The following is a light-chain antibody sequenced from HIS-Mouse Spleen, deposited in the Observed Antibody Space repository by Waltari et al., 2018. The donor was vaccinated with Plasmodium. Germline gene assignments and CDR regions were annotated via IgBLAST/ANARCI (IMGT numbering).Light chain of an antibody. CDR2: GAS. CDR3: QQYNNWSFT. J-gene: IGKJ3*01. V-gene: IGKV3-15*01. CDR1: QSVSSN. Sequence: EIVMTQSPATLSVSPGERATLSCRASQSVSSNLAWYQQKPGQAPRLIIYGASTRATGIPDRFSGSGSGTEFTLTISSLQSEDFAVYYCQQYNNWSFTFGPGTKVDIK.